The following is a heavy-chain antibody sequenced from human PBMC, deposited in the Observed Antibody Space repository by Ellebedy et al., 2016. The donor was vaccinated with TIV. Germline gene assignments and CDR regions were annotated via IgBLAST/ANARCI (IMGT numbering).Heavy chain of an antibody. D-gene: IGHD6-13*01. CDR3: GRGWYSSRANYYYYYGMDV. J-gene: IGHJ6*02. CDR2: IIPIFGTA. CDR1: GGTFNSYA. V-gene: IGHV1-69*06. Sequence: AASVKVSCKPSGGTFNSYAISWVRQAPGQGLEWMGGIIPIFGTANYAQKFQGRVTITADKSTSTAYMELSSLRSGDTSVYYFGRGWYSSRANYYYYYGMDVWGQGTTVTVSS.